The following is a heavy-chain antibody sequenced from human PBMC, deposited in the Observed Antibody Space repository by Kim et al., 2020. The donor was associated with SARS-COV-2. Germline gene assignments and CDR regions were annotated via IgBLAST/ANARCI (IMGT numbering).Heavy chain of an antibody. D-gene: IGHD3-3*01. CDR3: ARGRAGVVPSPILGIGPHYEYYTMDV. CDR2: INHSGST. CDR1: GGSFSGYH. J-gene: IGHJ6*02. Sequence: SETLSLTCAVYGGSFSGYHWSWIRQPPGKGLEWIGEINHSGSTNCNPSLKSRVTISVDTSKNQFSLKLTSVTAADTAFYFCARGRAGVVPSPILGIGPHYEYYTMDVWGHGTTVTVSS. V-gene: IGHV4-34*01.